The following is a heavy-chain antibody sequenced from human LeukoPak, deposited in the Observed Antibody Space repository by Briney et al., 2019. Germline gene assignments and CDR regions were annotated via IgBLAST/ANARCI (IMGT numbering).Heavy chain of an antibody. Sequence: PSETLSLTCTVSGDSISSYYWSWIRQPPGKGLEWIGYIYYSGSTNYNPSLKSRLTISVDTSKNQFSLKLSSVTAADTAVYYCARAPGGYDILTGYQSLYLFDYWGQGTLVTVSS. CDR1: GDSISSYY. CDR2: IYYSGST. V-gene: IGHV4-59*01. CDR3: ARAPGGYDILTGYQSLYLFDY. J-gene: IGHJ4*02. D-gene: IGHD3-9*01.